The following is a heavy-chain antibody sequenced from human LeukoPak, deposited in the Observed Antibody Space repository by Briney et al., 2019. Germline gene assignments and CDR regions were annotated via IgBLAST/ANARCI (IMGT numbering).Heavy chain of an antibody. CDR3: ARDLSGWYSVDY. D-gene: IGHD6-19*01. CDR1: GFTFSSYS. Sequence: QPGGSLRLSCAASGFTFSSYSMNRVRQAPGKGLEWVSHISGRSSAIYYADSVKGRFTISRDNAKNSLYLQMNSLRDEDTAVYYCARDLSGWYSVDYWGQGTLVTVSS. J-gene: IGHJ4*02. CDR2: ISGRSSAI. V-gene: IGHV3-48*02.